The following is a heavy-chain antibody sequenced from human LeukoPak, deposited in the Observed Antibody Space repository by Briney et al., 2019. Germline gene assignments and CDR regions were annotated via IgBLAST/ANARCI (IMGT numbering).Heavy chain of an antibody. V-gene: IGHV3-21*01. J-gene: IGHJ6*03. CDR1: GFTFSSYS. D-gene: IGHD5-12*01. Sequence: PGGSLRLSCAASGFTFSSYSMNWVRQAPGKGLEWVSSISSSSSYIYYADSVKGRFTISRDNAKNSLYLQMNSLRAEDTAVYYCARDPRGYSGYDNYYYMDVWGKGTTVTVSS. CDR2: ISSSSSYI. CDR3: ARDPRGYSGYDNYYYMDV.